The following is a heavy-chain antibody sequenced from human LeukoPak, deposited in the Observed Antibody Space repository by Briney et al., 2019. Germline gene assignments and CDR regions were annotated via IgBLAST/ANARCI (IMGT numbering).Heavy chain of an antibody. J-gene: IGHJ4*02. V-gene: IGHV1-69*04. D-gene: IGHD1-20*01. CDR3: ARDSSGITGTNLDY. CDR2: IIPISGIA. CDR1: GGPFSSYA. Sequence: ASVKVSCKASGGPFSSYAISWVRQAPGQGLDWMGRIIPISGIANYAQKFKVRVTITADKSTSTAYMELSSLRSEDTAVYYCARDSSGITGTNLDYWGQGTLVTVAS.